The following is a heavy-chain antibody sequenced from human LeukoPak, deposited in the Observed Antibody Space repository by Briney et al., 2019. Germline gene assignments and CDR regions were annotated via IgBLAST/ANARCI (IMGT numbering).Heavy chain of an antibody. CDR2: INPSGGST. D-gene: IGHD3-10*01. CDR3: ASRARRTYGSGSYYQWYFDL. CDR1: GYTFTSYY. V-gene: IGHV1-46*01. J-gene: IGHJ2*01. Sequence: ASVKVSCKASGYTFTSYYMHWVRQAPGQGLEWMGIINPSGGSTSYAQKFQGRVTMTRDTSTSTVYMELSSLRSEDTAVYYCASRARRTYGSGSYYQWYFDLWGRGTLVTVSS.